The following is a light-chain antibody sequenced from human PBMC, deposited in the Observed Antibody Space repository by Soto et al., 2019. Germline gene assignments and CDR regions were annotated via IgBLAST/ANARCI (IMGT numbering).Light chain of an antibody. CDR1: QGVSSN. CDR3: QHYNNWPRT. CDR2: GTS. J-gene: IGKJ1*01. V-gene: IGKV3-15*01. Sequence: EVVMTQSPATLSVSPGERATLSCRASQGVSSNLAWYQQKPGQAPRLLTYGTSTRATGIPARFSGSGSGTEFTLTISSLQSEDFAVYYCQHYNNWPRTFGQGTKVEIK.